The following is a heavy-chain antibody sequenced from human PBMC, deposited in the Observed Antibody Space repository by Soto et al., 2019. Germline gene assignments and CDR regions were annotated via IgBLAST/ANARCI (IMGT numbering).Heavy chain of an antibody. Sequence: EVQLVESGGGLVQPGGSLRLSCTASGLTFSGYWMHWVRQAPGKGLLWVSRINSDGSSTSYADSVKGRFTISRDDAKNTLYLQMRSLRAEDTAVYYCARLRWDAFDIRGQGTMVTVSS. CDR1: GLTFSGYW. CDR2: INSDGSST. CDR3: ARLRWDAFDI. D-gene: IGHD4-17*01. J-gene: IGHJ3*02. V-gene: IGHV3-74*01.